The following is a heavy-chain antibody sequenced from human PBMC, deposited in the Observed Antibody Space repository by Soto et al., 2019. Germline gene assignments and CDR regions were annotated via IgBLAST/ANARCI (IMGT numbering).Heavy chain of an antibody. CDR1: GHTLSGHS. Sequence: ASVKVSCKASGHTLSGHSMHCVRQAPGQGLEWMGIINPSGGSTSYAQEFQGRVTMTRDTSTSTVYMELSSLRSEDTAVYYCARTPITIFGVAPDYWGQGTLVTVSS. CDR3: ARTPITIFGVAPDY. CDR2: INPSGGST. J-gene: IGHJ4*02. V-gene: IGHV1-46*01. D-gene: IGHD3-3*01.